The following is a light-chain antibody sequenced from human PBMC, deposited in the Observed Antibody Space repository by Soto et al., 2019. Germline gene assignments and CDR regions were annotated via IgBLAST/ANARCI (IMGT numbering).Light chain of an antibody. J-gene: IGKJ2*03. CDR3: QHLRTYPFS. CDR2: PAS. Sequence: DIQLTQSPSFLSASVGDRVTVSCRASQDISTSLAWFQQKAGKVPQLLVYPASTLQDGVPSRFSGSGSGTYFTLTINNLQAEDFATYYCQHLRTYPFSFGQGTQL. V-gene: IGKV1-9*01. CDR1: QDISTS.